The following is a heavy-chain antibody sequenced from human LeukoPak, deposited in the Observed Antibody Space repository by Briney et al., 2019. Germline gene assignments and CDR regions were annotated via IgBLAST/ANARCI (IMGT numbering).Heavy chain of an antibody. Sequence: SETLSLTCTVSGGSISSYYWSWIRQPAGKGLEWIGRIYTSGSTNYNPSLKSRVTISVDTSKNQFSLKLSSVTAADTAVYYCARCDPTSGYSYGLYYFDYWGQGTLVTVPS. CDR3: ARCDPTSGYSYGLYYFDY. CDR1: GGSISSYY. V-gene: IGHV4-4*07. CDR2: IYTSGST. J-gene: IGHJ4*02. D-gene: IGHD5-18*01.